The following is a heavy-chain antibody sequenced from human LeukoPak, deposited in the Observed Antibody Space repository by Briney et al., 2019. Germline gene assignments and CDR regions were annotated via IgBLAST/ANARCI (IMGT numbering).Heavy chain of an antibody. Sequence: SETLSLTCTVYGGSFSGYYWSWVRQPPGKGLEWIGEINHSGSTNYNPSLKSRVTISVDTSKNQFSLKLSSVTAADTAVYYCARHPAYDYVWGSYRYGLDYWGQGTPVTVSS. CDR3: ARHPAYDYVWGSYRYGLDY. J-gene: IGHJ4*02. D-gene: IGHD3-16*02. V-gene: IGHV4-34*01. CDR2: INHSGST. CDR1: GGSFSGYY.